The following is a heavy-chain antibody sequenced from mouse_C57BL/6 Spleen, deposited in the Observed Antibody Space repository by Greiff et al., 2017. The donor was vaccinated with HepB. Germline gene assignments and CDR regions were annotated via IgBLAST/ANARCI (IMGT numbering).Heavy chain of an antibody. CDR1: GYAFSSSW. CDR3: ARWRVLGRHYYAMDY. J-gene: IGHJ4*01. V-gene: IGHV1-82*01. Sequence: QVQLQQSGPELVKPGASVKISCKASGYAFSSSWMNWVKQRPGKGLEWIGRIYPGDGDTNYNGKFKGKATLTADKSSSTAYMQLSSLTSEDSAVYFCARWRVLGRHYYAMDYWGQGTSVTVSS. CDR2: IYPGDGDT.